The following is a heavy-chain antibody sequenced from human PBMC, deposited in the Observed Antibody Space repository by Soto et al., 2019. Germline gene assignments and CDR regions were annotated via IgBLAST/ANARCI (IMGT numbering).Heavy chain of an antibody. J-gene: IGHJ5*02. CDR3: AREGISFFWFDP. V-gene: IGHV3-21*01. CDR2: ISSSSSYI. D-gene: IGHD2-21*01. CDR1: VFTFSSYS. Sequence: GGSLRLSCAASVFTFSSYSMNWVRQAPGKGLEWVSSISSSSSYIYYADSVKGRFTISRDNAKNSLYLQMNSLRAEDTAVYYCAREGISFFWFDPWGQGTLVTVSS.